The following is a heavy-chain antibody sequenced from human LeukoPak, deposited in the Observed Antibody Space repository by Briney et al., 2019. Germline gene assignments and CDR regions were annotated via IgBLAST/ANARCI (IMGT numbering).Heavy chain of an antibody. J-gene: IGHJ4*02. CDR2: ISGSGGST. V-gene: IGHV3-23*01. Sequence: GSLRLSCAASGFTFSSYAMSWVRQAPGKGLEWVSAISGSGGSTYYADSVKGRFTISRDNSKNTLYLQMNSLRAEDTAVYYCAKAPYMVRGVIGFDYWGQGTLVTVSS. CDR1: GFTFSSYA. CDR3: AKAPYMVRGVIGFDY. D-gene: IGHD3-10*01.